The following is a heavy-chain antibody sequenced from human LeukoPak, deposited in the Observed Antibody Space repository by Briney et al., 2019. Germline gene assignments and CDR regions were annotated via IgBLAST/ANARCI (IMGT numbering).Heavy chain of an antibody. V-gene: IGHV3-64*02. CDR2: ISSNGGST. D-gene: IGHD3-22*01. CDR1: GFTFSCYA. Sequence: PGGSLRLSCAASGFTFSCYAMHWVRQAPGKGLEYVSAISSNGGSTYYADSVKGRFTISRDNSKNTLYLQMGSLRAEDMAVYYCARGSAYYDSSGYMGYWGQGTLVTVSS. CDR3: ARGSAYYDSSGYMGY. J-gene: IGHJ4*02.